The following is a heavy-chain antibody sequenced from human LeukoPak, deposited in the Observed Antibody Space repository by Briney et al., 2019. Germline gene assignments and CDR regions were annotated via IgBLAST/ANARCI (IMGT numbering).Heavy chain of an antibody. V-gene: IGHV4-34*01. D-gene: IGHD6-13*01. CDR2: INHSGST. J-gene: IGHJ4*02. Sequence: PSETLSLTCAVYGGSFSGYYWSWIRQPPGKGLEWIGEINHSGSTNYNPSLKSRVTISVDTSKNQFSLKLSSVTAADTAVYYCARPRGFRGSSSYDYWGQGTLVTVSS. CDR3: ARPRGFRGSSSYDY. CDR1: GGSFSGYY.